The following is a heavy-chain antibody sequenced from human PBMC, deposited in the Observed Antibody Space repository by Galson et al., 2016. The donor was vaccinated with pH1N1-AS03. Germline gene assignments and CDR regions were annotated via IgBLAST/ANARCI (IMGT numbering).Heavy chain of an antibody. CDR1: GFTFSTFA. D-gene: IGHD3-10*01. Sequence: SLRLSCAASGFTFSTFAISWLRQAPGKGLEWVPCVSGSGTSTYYADSPLGRFTVSRDNSKNSLYLHMNNVRAEDTAIYYCAPYGSGRPDRAFHYWGLGTLVTVSS. J-gene: IGHJ4*02. CDR2: VSGSGTST. V-gene: IGHV3-23*01. CDR3: APYGSGRPDRAFHY.